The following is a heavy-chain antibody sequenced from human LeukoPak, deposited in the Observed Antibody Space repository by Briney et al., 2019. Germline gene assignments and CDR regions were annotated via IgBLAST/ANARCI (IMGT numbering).Heavy chain of an antibody. V-gene: IGHV5-10-1*01. CDR2: IDPSDSYT. CDR1: GYNFTSYW. D-gene: IGHD4-17*01. Sequence: GESLKISCKGSGYNFTSYWISWVRQMPGKGLEWMGRIDPSDSYTNYSPSFQGHVTISADKSISTAYLQWSSLKTSDTAMYYCARHGDYGDYFDYWGQGTLVTVSS. J-gene: IGHJ4*02. CDR3: ARHGDYGDYFDY.